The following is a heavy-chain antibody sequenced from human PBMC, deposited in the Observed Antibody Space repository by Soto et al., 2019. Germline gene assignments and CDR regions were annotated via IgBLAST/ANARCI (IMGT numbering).Heavy chain of an antibody. V-gene: IGHV3-7*05. CDR3: ASPQQWLGQRGDFAS. Sequence: EVQLVESGGGLVQPGGSLRLSCAASGFTFSSYWMSWVRQAPGKGLEWVANIRQDGSDKYYVDSVKGRFTISRDNSKNSMYLQMNSLRAEDTAIYDCASPQQWLGQRGDFASWGRGTRVTVSS. D-gene: IGHD6-19*01. J-gene: IGHJ4*02. CDR1: GFTFSSYW. CDR2: IRQDGSDK.